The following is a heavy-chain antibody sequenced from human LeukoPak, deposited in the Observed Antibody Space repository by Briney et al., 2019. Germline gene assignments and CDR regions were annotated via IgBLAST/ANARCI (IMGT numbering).Heavy chain of an antibody. CDR1: GGSISSGGYS. Sequence: PSQTLSLTCAVSGGSISSGGYSWSWIRQPPGKGLEWIGYIYHSGSTYYNPSLKSRVTISVDTSKNQFSLKLSSVTAADTAVYYCARVGMATTKGLVDYWGQGTLVTVSS. V-gene: IGHV4-30-2*01. D-gene: IGHD5-24*01. J-gene: IGHJ4*02. CDR3: ARVGMATTKGLVDY. CDR2: IYHSGST.